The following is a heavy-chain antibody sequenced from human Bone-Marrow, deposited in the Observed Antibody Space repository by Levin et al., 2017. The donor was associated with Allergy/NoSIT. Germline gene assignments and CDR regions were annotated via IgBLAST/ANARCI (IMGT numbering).Heavy chain of an antibody. J-gene: IGHJ3*02. D-gene: IGHD4-23*01. CDR1: GYSFTSYW. V-gene: IGHV5-51*01. CDR2: IYPGDSDT. Sequence: KVSCKGSGYSFTSYWIGWVRQMPGKGLEWMGVIYPGDSDTRYSPSFQGQVTISADKSISTAYLQWSNLKASDTAMYYCARLDGVNSDDAFDIWGQGTMVTVSS. CDR3: ARLDGVNSDDAFDI.